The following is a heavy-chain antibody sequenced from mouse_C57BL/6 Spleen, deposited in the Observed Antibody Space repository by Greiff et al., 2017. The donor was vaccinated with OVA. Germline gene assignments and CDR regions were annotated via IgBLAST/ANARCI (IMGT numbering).Heavy chain of an antibody. V-gene: IGHV1-53*01. Sequence: VQLQQPGTELVKPGASVKLSCKASGYTFTSYWMHWVKQRPGQGLEWIGNINPSNGGTNYNEKFKSKATLTVDKSSSTAYMQLSSLTSEDSAVYYCARWQTAQVPWFAYWGQGTLVTVSA. CDR3: ARWQTAQVPWFAY. D-gene: IGHD3-2*02. J-gene: IGHJ3*01. CDR1: GYTFTSYW. CDR2: INPSNGGT.